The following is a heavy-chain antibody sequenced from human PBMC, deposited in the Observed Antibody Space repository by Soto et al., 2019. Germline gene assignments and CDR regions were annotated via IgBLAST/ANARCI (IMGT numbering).Heavy chain of an antibody. D-gene: IGHD4-4*01. CDR3: TRGIWGTVTSNWFDP. J-gene: IGHJ5*02. CDR2: IRSKAYGGTT. Sequence: GGSLRLSCTASGFTFGDYAMSWVRQAPGKGLEWVDFIRSKAYGGTTEYAASVKGRFTISRDDSKSIAYLQMNSLKTEDTAVYYCTRGIWGTVTSNWFDPWGQGTLVTVSS. CDR1: GFTFGDYA. V-gene: IGHV3-49*04.